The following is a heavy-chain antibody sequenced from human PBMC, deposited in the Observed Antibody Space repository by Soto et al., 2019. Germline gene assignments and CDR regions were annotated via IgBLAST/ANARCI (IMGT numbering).Heavy chain of an antibody. CDR2: IYYSGST. D-gene: IGHD2-21*01. CDR3: AASCVACGGFNYYGMDV. CDR1: GGSISSGGYY. Sequence: SETLSLTCTVSGGSISSGGYYWSWIRQHPGKGLEWIGYIYYSGSTYYNPSLKSRVTISVDTSKNQFSLKLSSVTAADTAVYYCAASCVACGGFNYYGMDVSGQGTTVTVSS. V-gene: IGHV4-31*03. J-gene: IGHJ6*02.